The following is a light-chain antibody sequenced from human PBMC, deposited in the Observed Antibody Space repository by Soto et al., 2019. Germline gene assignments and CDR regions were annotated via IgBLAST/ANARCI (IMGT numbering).Light chain of an antibody. CDR2: GAS. V-gene: IGKV3-20*01. CDR3: QQYGTSHLT. Sequence: EIVLTQSPGTLSLSPGERVTLSCRASQSVSSDNLAWYQQKPGQAPRLLIYGASHRATGIPDRIRGSGSGTEFTLTISILEPEDFAVYYCQQYGTSHLTFGGGTKVEIK. CDR1: QSVSSDN. J-gene: IGKJ4*01.